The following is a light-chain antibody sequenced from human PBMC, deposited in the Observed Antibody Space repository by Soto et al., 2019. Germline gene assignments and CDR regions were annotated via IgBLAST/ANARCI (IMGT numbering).Light chain of an antibody. CDR3: QQRADWPSYT. CDR1: QSVATY. Sequence: EIVLTQSPATLSLSPPERATLSCRASQSVATYLAWSQQKPGQPPRLLTYDASTTATGTPASFSGSGSGTYFTLTISTLALEDFAVYYYQQRADWPSYTFGHGTKLGIK. V-gene: IGKV3-11*01. CDR2: DAS. J-gene: IGKJ2*01.